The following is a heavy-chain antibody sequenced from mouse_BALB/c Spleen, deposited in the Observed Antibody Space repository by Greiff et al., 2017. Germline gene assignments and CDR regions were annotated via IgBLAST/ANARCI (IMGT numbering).Heavy chain of an antibody. CDR3: ARSTMITTWFAY. V-gene: IGHV1S127*01. Sequence: VQLQQSGPQLVRPGASVKISCKASGYSFTSYWMHWVKQRPGQGLEWIGMIDPSDSETRLNQKFKDKATLTVDKSSSTAYMQLSSPTSEDSAVYYCARSTMITTWFAYWGQGTLVTVSA. CDR1: GYSFTSYW. D-gene: IGHD2-4*01. CDR2: IDPSDSET. J-gene: IGHJ3*01.